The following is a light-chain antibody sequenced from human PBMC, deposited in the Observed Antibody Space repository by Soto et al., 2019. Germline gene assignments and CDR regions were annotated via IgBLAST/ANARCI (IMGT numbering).Light chain of an antibody. CDR1: SSNIGAGYD. V-gene: IGLV1-40*01. CDR3: QSYDTSLSGSVV. Sequence: QSVLTQPPSVSGAPGQRVTISCTGSSSNIGAGYDVHWYQQLPGTAPKLLIFGSTNRPSGVPDRFSGSKSVTSASLDITGLQAEDEADYYCQSYDTSLSGSVVFGGGTQLTVL. J-gene: IGLJ2*01. CDR2: GST.